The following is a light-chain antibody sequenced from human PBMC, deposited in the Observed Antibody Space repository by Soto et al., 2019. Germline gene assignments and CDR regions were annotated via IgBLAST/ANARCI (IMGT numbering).Light chain of an antibody. CDR1: KIGGTS. Sequence: SYELSQPPSVSVAPGQTARITCGGNKIGGTSVHWYQQKPGQAPMLVVYDNSDRPSGIPERFSGSNSVNTATLTISRVEAGDEDDYFCQVWDGSTDHYVFGGGTKLTVL. CDR3: QVWDGSTDHYV. CDR2: DNS. V-gene: IGLV3-21*02. J-gene: IGLJ1*01.